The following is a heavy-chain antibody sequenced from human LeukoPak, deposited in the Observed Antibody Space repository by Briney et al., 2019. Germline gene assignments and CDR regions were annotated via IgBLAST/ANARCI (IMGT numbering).Heavy chain of an antibody. J-gene: IGHJ4*02. CDR2: ISSGSSYI. CDR1: GFTFSSYT. V-gene: IGHV3-21*04. CDR3: ARDLMGIAYRGAFYY. D-gene: IGHD6-13*01. Sequence: GGSLRLSCAASGFTFSSYTMNWVRQAPGKGLEWVSIISSGSSYIHYADSVKGRFTISRDNAKNSLYLQMNSLRAEDTAVYYCARDLMGIAYRGAFYYWGQGTLVTVSS.